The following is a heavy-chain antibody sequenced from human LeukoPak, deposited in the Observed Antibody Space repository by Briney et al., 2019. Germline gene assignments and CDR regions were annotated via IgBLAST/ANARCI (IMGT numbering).Heavy chain of an antibody. D-gene: IGHD1-26*01. CDR3: ASNSWGATGTFDY. CDR2: IYYSGST. Sequence: SETLSLTCTVSGGSISSYYWSWIRQPPGKGLEWIGYIYYSGSTNYNPSLKSRVTISVDTSKNQFSLKLSSVTAADTAVYYCASNSWGATGTFDYWGQGTLVTVSS. CDR1: GGSISSYY. J-gene: IGHJ4*02. V-gene: IGHV4-59*01.